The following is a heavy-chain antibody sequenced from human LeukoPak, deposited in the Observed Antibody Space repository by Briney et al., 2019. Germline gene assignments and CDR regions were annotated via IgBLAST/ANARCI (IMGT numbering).Heavy chain of an antibody. J-gene: IGHJ4*02. CDR2: IKEDGSDE. CDR1: GFTFGEFW. D-gene: IGHD4-4*01. CDR3: ARGSRNSDH. Sequence: TGGSLRLSCVVSGFTFGEFWMSWVRLAPGRGLEWVAKIKEDGSDESYVGSVRGRFTISRDNAKNSLHLQMDSLRADDTAVYYCARGSRNSDHWGQGSLVTVSS. V-gene: IGHV3-7*03.